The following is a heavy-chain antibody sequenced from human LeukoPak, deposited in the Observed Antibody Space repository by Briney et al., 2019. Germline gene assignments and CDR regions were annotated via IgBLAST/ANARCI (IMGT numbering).Heavy chain of an antibody. V-gene: IGHV3-30*04. CDR1: GFNLRDSA. CDR2: ISYDGTNK. J-gene: IGHJ4*02. CDR3: AADYGDYVSPSD. D-gene: IGHD4-17*01. Sequence: GGSLRLSCAASGFNLRDSAMHWVRQAPGKGLEGVAVISYDGTNKYYADSVKGRFTISRDNSKNTLFLQMNSLRLEDTAVYYCAADYGDYVSPSDWGQGTLVTVSS.